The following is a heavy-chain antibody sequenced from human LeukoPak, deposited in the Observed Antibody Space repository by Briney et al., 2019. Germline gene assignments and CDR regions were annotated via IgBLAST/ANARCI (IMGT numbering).Heavy chain of an antibody. CDR3: ARGKGREMAISYFDY. CDR1: GGSTTSYY. V-gene: IGHV4-59*01. Sequence: KPSETLSLTCTVSGGSTTSYYWSWIRQPPGKGLEWIGYIYYSGSTTYNPSLKSRVTISVDTSKNQFSLKLSSVTAADTAVYYCARGKGREMAISYFDYWGQGTLVTVSS. D-gene: IGHD5-24*01. J-gene: IGHJ4*02. CDR2: IYYSGST.